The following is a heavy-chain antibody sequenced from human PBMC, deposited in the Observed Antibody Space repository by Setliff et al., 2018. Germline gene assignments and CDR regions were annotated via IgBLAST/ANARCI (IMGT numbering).Heavy chain of an antibody. CDR3: ARDTYIGDFWSGYYIQGRFDP. CDR2: INAGNGNT. J-gene: IGHJ5*02. D-gene: IGHD3-3*01. Sequence: ASVKVSCKASGYTFTNYAIHWVRQAPGKRLEWMGWINAGNGNTKYSQKFQGRVTITRDTSASTAYMELSSLRSEDTAVYYCARDTYIGDFWSGYYIQGRFDPWGQGTLVTSPQ. V-gene: IGHV1-3*01. CDR1: GYTFTNYA.